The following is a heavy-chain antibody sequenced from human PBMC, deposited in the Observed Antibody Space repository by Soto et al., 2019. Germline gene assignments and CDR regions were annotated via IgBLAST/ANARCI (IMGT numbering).Heavy chain of an antibody. Sequence: QVQLVQSGAEVKKPGSSVKVSCNASGGTFSSYAISWVRQAPGQGIDWMGGIIPIFVTANYAQKFQGRVTLTADASTSTAYMELSSLRSADTAVYYCAGSVHEYGEYGEDYWCQGTLVTVS. CDR3: AGSVHEYGEYGEDY. CDR2: IIPIFVTA. V-gene: IGHV1-69*01. J-gene: IGHJ4*02. D-gene: IGHD4-17*01. CDR1: GGTFSSYA.